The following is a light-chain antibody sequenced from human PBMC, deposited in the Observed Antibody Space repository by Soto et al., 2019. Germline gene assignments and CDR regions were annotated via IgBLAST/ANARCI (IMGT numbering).Light chain of an antibody. Sequence: QSVLTQPPSVSGAPGQRVTISCTGRSSNIRAGYDVHWYQQLPGTAPKLLIYGNSNRPSGVPDRFSGSKSGTSASLAITGLQAEDEADYYCQSYDSSLSGYVFGTGTKLIVL. CDR1: SSNIRAGYD. CDR3: QSYDSSLSGYV. CDR2: GNS. V-gene: IGLV1-40*01. J-gene: IGLJ1*01.